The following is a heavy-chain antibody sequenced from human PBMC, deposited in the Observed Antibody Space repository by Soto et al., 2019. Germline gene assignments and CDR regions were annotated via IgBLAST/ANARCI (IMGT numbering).Heavy chain of an antibody. J-gene: IGHJ5*02. CDR3: ARDRITMIVPWFDP. D-gene: IGHD3-22*01. CDR2: ISSSSSYI. Sequence: PGGSLRLSCAASGFTFSSYSMNWVRQAPGKGLEWVSSISSSSSYIYYADSVKGRFTISRDNAKNSLYLQMNSLRAEDTAVYYCARDRITMIVPWFDPWGQGTLVTVSS. V-gene: IGHV3-21*01. CDR1: GFTFSSYS.